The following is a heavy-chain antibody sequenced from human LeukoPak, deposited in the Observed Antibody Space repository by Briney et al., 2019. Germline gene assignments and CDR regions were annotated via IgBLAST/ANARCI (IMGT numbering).Heavy chain of an antibody. D-gene: IGHD3-22*01. CDR3: ARDRSGMIVVVHFDY. CDR1: GFTFSSYS. V-gene: IGHV3-21*01. J-gene: IGHJ4*02. Sequence: GGSLRLSCAASGFTFSSYSMNWVRQAPGKGLEWVSSISSSNSYIYYADSVKGRFTISRDNAKNSLYLQMNSLRAEDTAVYYCARDRSGMIVVVHFDYWGQGTLVIVSS. CDR2: ISSSNSYI.